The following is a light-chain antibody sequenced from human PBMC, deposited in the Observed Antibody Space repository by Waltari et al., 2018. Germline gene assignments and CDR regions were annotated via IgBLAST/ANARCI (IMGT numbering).Light chain of an antibody. J-gene: IGKJ5*01. CDR3: QQYHDWLPIP. CDR1: QSVSSN. CDR2: GAS. V-gene: IGKV3-15*01. Sequence: ERVMTQSPAILSVSQGERATLSCRASQSVSSNLAWYQQKPGQAPRLLIYGASTRATGIPARFSGSGSGTEFTLTISSLQSEDSAVYYCQQYHDWLPIPFGQGTRLEIK.